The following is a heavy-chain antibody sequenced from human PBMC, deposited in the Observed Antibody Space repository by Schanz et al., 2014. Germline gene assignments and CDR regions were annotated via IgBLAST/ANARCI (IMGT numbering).Heavy chain of an antibody. Sequence: VQLVESGGGLLQPGGSLRLSCAASGFTFGTFWMSWVRQAPGKGLEWVAVVCYDGSKKYYADSVKGRFTISRDNSKNTLYLQMNSLRTEDTAVYFCAKSYDTSGYSGFDYWGQGTLVTVSS. CDR3: AKSYDTSGYSGFDY. D-gene: IGHD3-22*01. CDR1: GFTFGTFW. V-gene: IGHV3-30*18. J-gene: IGHJ4*02. CDR2: VCYDGSKK.